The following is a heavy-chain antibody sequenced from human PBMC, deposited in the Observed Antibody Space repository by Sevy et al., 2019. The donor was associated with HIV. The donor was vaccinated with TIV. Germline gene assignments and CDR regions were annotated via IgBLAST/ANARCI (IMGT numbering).Heavy chain of an antibody. CDR2: INPNSGGT. Sequence: ASVKVSCKASGYTFTGYYMHWVRQAPGQGLEWMGWINPNSGGTNYAQKFQGRVTMTRDTSISTAYMELGRLRSDDTAVYYCGAYYYDSSGYPMEWAFDIWGQGTMVTVSS. V-gene: IGHV1-2*02. CDR1: GYTFTGYY. D-gene: IGHD3-22*01. CDR3: GAYYYDSSGYPMEWAFDI. J-gene: IGHJ3*02.